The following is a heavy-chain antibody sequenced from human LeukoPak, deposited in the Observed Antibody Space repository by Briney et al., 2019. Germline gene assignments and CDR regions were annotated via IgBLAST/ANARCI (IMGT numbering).Heavy chain of an antibody. J-gene: IGHJ4*02. V-gene: IGHV1-18*01. CDR3: VRDGPGGYCSGGSCYFPLDY. D-gene: IGHD2-15*01. CDR1: GYTFTSYG. CDR2: ISAYNGNT. Sequence: ASVKVSCKASGYTFTSYGISWVRQAPGQGLEWMGWISAYNGNTNYAQKLQGRVTMTTDTSTSTAYMELRSLRSDDTAVYYCVRDGPGGYCSGGSCYFPLDYWGQGTLVTVSS.